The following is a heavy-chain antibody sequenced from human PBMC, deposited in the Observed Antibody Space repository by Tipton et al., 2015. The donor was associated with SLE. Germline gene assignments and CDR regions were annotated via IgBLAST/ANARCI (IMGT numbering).Heavy chain of an antibody. J-gene: IGHJ3*02. Sequence: TLSLTCTVSGGSISSYYWSWIRQPPGKGLEWIGYIYYSGSTNYNPSLKSRVTISVDTSKNQFSLKLSSVTAADTAVYYCARPDYYGSGSNAFDIWGQGTMVTVSS. D-gene: IGHD3-10*01. V-gene: IGHV4-59*08. CDR1: GGSISSYY. CDR2: IYYSGST. CDR3: ARPDYYGSGSNAFDI.